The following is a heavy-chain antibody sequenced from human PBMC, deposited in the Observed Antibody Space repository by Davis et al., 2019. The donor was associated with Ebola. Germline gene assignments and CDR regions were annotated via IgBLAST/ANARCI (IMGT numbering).Heavy chain of an antibody. J-gene: IGHJ5*02. CDR3: ARDHGPFWSGYYGIDP. D-gene: IGHD3-3*01. Sequence: PSETLSLTCTVSGGSISSYYWSWIRQPPGKGLEWIGYIYYSGSTNYNPSLKSRVTISVDTSKNQFSLKLSSVTAADTAVYYCARDHGPFWSGYYGIDPWGQGTLVTVSS. CDR1: GGSISSYY. V-gene: IGHV4-59*01. CDR2: IYYSGST.